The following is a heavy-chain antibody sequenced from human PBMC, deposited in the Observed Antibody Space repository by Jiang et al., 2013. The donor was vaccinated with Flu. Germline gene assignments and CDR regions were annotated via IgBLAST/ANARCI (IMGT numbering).Heavy chain of an antibody. D-gene: IGHD3-3*02. CDR2: ISSSGKI. CDR1: GGSISNSNYL. Sequence: PGLVKPSETLSLTCTVSGGSISNSNYLWDWIRQPPGKELEWIGDISSSGKIDYNPSLKSRVLISLDTSKNQFSLTLSSVTAADTAVYYCARHLWHPSFDYWGQGTLVTVSS. J-gene: IGHJ4*02. CDR3: ARHLWHPSFDY. V-gene: IGHV4-39*07.